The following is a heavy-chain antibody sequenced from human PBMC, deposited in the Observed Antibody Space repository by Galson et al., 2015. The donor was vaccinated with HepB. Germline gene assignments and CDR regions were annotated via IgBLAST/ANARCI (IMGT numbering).Heavy chain of an antibody. J-gene: IGHJ6*02. CDR2: IYPGDSDT. CDR1: GYSFTSYW. CDR3: ARGGFDYGDPRKTYGMDV. Sequence: QSGAEVKKPGESLKISCKGSGYSFTSYWIGWVRQMPGKGLEWMGIIYPGDSDTRYSPSFQGQVTISADKSISTAYLQWSSLKASDTAMYYCARGGFDYGDPRKTYGMDVWGQGTTVTISS. D-gene: IGHD4-17*01. V-gene: IGHV5-51*01.